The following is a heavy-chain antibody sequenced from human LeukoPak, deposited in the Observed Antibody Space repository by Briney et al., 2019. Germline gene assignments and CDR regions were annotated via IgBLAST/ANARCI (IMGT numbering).Heavy chain of an antibody. J-gene: IGHJ4*02. Sequence: GGSLRLSCAASGNYLMHWVRQAPGKGLEWVAVISYDGSNKYYADSVKGRFTISRDNSKNTLYLQMNSLRAEDTAVYYCARGYDSNGYYVPFGYWGQGTLVSVSS. CDR2: ISYDGSNK. V-gene: IGHV3-30*04. D-gene: IGHD3-22*01. CDR3: ARGYDSNGYYVPFGY. CDR1: GNYL.